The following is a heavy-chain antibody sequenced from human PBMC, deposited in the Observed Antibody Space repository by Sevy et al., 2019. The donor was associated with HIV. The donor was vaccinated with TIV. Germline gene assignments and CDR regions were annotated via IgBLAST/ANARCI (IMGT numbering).Heavy chain of an antibody. CDR2: IWYDGRTE. CDR3: ARDAARVIVPPAGFDS. D-gene: IGHD6-13*01. V-gene: IGHV3-33*01. Sequence: GGSLRLSCVASGFTFRSFSMRWVRQAPGKGLEWVAAIWYDGRTERYADSVQGRLTISRDNSKETLHLQMNSLRAEDTALYYCARDAARVIVPPAGFDSWGQGTLVTVSS. CDR1: GFTFRSFS. J-gene: IGHJ5*01.